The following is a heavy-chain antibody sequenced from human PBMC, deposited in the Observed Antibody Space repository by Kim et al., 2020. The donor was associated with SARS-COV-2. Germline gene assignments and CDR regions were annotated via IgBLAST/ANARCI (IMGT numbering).Heavy chain of an antibody. CDR2: ISSSSSYI. CDR1: GFTFSSYS. CDR3: ARDYSSSWYGSDYYYYGMDV. Sequence: GGSLRLSCAASGFTFSSYSMNWVRQAPGKGLEWVSSISSSSSYIYYADSVKGRFTISRDNAKNSLYLQMNSLRAEDTAVYYCARDYSSSWYGSDYYYYGMDVWGQGTTVTVSS. V-gene: IGHV3-21*01. J-gene: IGHJ6*02. D-gene: IGHD6-13*01.